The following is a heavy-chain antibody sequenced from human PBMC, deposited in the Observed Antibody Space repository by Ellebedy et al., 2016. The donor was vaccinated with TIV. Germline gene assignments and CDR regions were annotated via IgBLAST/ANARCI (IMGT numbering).Heavy chain of an antibody. V-gene: IGHV3-30-3*01. CDR1: GFTFDSHA. D-gene: IGHD6-19*01. Sequence: GESLKISCVASGFTFDSHAMHWVRQAPGKGLEWVTVISHDGSSQYYADSVKGRFTVSRDNSMTTVYLEMNSLRAEDTALYCCARDLDKSSGWYGGAAYWGQGTQVTVSS. J-gene: IGHJ4*02. CDR3: ARDLDKSSGWYGGAAY. CDR2: ISHDGSSQ.